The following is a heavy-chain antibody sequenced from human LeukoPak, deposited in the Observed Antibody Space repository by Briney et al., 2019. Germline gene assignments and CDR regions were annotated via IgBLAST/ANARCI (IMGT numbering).Heavy chain of an antibody. CDR1: GYTFTSYG. CDR3: ARTGSGSGKNWFDP. J-gene: IGHJ5*02. CDR2: ISAYNGNT. D-gene: IGHD3-10*01. Sequence: EASVKVSCKASGYTFTSYGISWVRQAPGQGLEWMGWISAYNGNTNYAQKLQGRVTMTTDTSTSTAYMELRSLRSEDTAVYYCARTGSGSGKNWFDPWGQGTLVTVSS. V-gene: IGHV1-18*01.